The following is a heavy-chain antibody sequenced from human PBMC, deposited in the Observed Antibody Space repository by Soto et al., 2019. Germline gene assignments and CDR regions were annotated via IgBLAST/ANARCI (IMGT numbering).Heavy chain of an antibody. CDR2: IYYSGSGST. Sequence: SETLSLTCTVSGGSINNYYWSWIRQPPGKGLEWIGYIYYSGSGSTNYNPSLKSRVTISVDTSKNQFSLKLSSVTAADTAVYYCARAYGYCSGGSCYNNWFDPWGQGTLVTVSS. V-gene: IGHV4-59*12. CDR1: GGSINNYY. J-gene: IGHJ5*02. CDR3: ARAYGYCSGGSCYNNWFDP. D-gene: IGHD2-15*01.